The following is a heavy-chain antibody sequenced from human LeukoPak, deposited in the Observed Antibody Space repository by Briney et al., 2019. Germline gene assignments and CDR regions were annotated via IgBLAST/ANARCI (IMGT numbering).Heavy chain of an antibody. CDR3: ARGPYVWGSYRPAYYYMDV. D-gene: IGHD3-16*02. V-gene: IGHV4-34*01. Sequence: ASETLSLTCAVYGGSFSGYYWSWIRQPPGKGLGWIGEINHSGSTNYNPSLKSRVTISVDTSKNQFSLKLSSVTAADTAVYYCARGPYVWGSYRPAYYYMDVWGKGTTVTVSS. J-gene: IGHJ6*03. CDR1: GGSFSGYY. CDR2: INHSGST.